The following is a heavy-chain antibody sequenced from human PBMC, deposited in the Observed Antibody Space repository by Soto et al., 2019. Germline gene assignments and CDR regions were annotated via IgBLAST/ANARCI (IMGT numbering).Heavy chain of an antibody. V-gene: IGHV4-31*03. CDR3: ARAGYGVAARTFDY. J-gene: IGHJ4*02. D-gene: IGHD6-6*01. CDR1: GGSISSGGYY. CDR2: IYYSGST. Sequence: TLSLTCTVSGGSISSGGYYWSWIRQHPGKGLEWIGYIYYSGSTYYNPSLKSRVTISVDTSKNQFSLKLSSVTAADTAAYYCARAGYGVAARTFDYWGQGTLVTVSS.